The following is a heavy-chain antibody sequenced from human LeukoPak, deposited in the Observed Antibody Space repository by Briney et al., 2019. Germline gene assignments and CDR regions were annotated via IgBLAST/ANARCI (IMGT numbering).Heavy chain of an antibody. CDR2: ISASGTLT. D-gene: IGHD6-25*01. CDR1: GFSFSTYE. CDR3: ARDGTPIYSSGWVYMDV. Sequence: GGSLRLSCAASGFSFSTYEMNWVRQAPGKGLEWISYISASGTLTHYADSVEGRFAISRDNAKNSLYLQMNSLRGEDTAVYYCARDGTPIYSSGWVYMDVWGKGTTVTISS. V-gene: IGHV3-48*03. J-gene: IGHJ6*04.